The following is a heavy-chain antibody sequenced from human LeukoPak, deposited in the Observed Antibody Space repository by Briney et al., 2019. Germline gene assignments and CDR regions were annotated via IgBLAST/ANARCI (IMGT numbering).Heavy chain of an antibody. CDR3: ARNWGNCPIGVCHTRFTY. CDR1: GLTFSSHW. J-gene: IGHJ4*02. Sequence: GGSLRLSCAASGLTFSSHWMHWVRQAPGKGLVWVSRITNDGSSTTYADSVKGRFSISRDNTKGSLFLQLNSLRAEDTAVYYCARNWGNCPIGVCHTRFTYWGQGTLVAVPS. D-gene: IGHD2-8*01. CDR2: ITNDGSST. V-gene: IGHV3-74*01.